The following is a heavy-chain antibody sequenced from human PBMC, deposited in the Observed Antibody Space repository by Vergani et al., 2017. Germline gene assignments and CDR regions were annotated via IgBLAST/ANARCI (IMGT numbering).Heavy chain of an antibody. Sequence: EVQLLESGGSLKQPGGSVRLSCAASGFTFSTYAMHWVRQAQGKGLGWVSALTGGGGSTYYADSFKGRFFISRDNSRDTLYLQMNSLRPEDTATYYGVKDAGSYKNFFDSWGQGTLVTVSS. D-gene: IGHD1-26*01. CDR1: GFTFSTYA. V-gene: IGHV3-23*01. CDR3: VKDAGSYKNFFDS. J-gene: IGHJ4*02. CDR2: LTGGGGST.